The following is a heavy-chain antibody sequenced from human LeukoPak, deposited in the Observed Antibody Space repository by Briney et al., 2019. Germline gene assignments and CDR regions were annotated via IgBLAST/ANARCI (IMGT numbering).Heavy chain of an antibody. J-gene: IGHJ4*02. D-gene: IGHD6-19*01. CDR2: IIPIFGTA. CDR3: ARDRDDSSGKFDY. V-gene: IGHV1-69*13. CDR1: GGTFSSYA. Sequence: ASVKVSCKASGGTFSSYAISWVRQAPGQGLEWMGGIIPIFGTANYAQKFQGRVTITADESTSTAYMELSSLRSEDTAVYYCARDRDDSSGKFDYCGQGTLVTVSS.